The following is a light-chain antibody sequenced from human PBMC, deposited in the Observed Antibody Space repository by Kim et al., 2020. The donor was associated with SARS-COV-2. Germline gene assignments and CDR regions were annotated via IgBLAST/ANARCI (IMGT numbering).Light chain of an antibody. CDR1: QSVSNL. J-gene: IGKJ4*01. CDR3: QQYKRWPLT. Sequence: EIVMTQSPATLSVSPGERVTLSCRASQSVSNLLAWYQHKPGQAPRLLIDAASTRATGVPARFSGSGTGTEFTLTISSLQSEDFGIYYCQQYKRWPLTFGGGTKVDIK. CDR2: AAS. V-gene: IGKV3-15*01.